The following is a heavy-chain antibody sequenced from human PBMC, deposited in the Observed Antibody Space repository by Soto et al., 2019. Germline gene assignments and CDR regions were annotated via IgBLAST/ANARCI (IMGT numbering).Heavy chain of an antibody. V-gene: IGHV1-69*02. J-gene: IGHJ4*02. D-gene: IGHD5-12*01. Sequence: QVQLVQSGAEVKKPGSSVKVSCKASGGTFSSYTISWVRQAPGQGLEWMGRIIPILGIANYAQKCQGRVTSTADKSTSTAHMELSSLRSEDTAVYYCARGGYSGYELGADIDYWGQGTLGTVSS. CDR3: ARGGYSGYELGADIDY. CDR1: GGTFSSYT. CDR2: IIPILGIA.